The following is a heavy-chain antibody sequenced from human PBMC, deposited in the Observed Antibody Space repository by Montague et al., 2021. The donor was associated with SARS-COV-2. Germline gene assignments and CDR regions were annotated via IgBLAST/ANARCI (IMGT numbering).Heavy chain of an antibody. V-gene: IGHV4-59*01. J-gene: IGHJ4*02. CDR3: ARAPIYRSSWYAYFDY. Sequence: SETLSLTCTVSGDSMNNYYWSWIRQPPGKGLEWIGYINYSGSTHYNPSLQSRVTLSKDTSKNQFSLRLTSVTAADTAMYFCARAPIYRSSWYAYFDYWGQGTLDTVAA. D-gene: IGHD6-13*01. CDR2: INYSGST. CDR1: GDSMNNYY.